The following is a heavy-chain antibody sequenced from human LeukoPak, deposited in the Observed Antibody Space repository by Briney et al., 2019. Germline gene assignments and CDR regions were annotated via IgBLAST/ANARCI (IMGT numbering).Heavy chain of an antibody. CDR3: ARGYSSSPADH. CDR1: GGTFNNSA. CDR2: IMPLFGTA. Sequence: SVKVSCKTSGGTFNNSAISWVRQAPGQGLEWLGGIMPLFGTAGYAQKFQGRVTITTDESTSTAYMELSSLRSEDTAVYYCARGYSSSPADHWGQGTLVTVSS. D-gene: IGHD6-13*01. V-gene: IGHV1-69*05. J-gene: IGHJ4*02.